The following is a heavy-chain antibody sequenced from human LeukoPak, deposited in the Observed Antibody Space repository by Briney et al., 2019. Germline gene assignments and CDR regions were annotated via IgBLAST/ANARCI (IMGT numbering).Heavy chain of an antibody. D-gene: IGHD5-24*01. J-gene: IGHJ4*02. V-gene: IGHV3-74*01. CDR1: GFTFSSYW. CDR2: INSDGSST. Sequence: GGSLRLSCAASGFTFSSYWMHWVRQAPGKGLVWVSRINSDGSSTSYADSVKGRLTISRDNAKNTLYLQMNSLRAEDTAVYYCARGRWGRDDYVDYWGQGTLVTVSS. CDR3: ARGRWGRDDYVDY.